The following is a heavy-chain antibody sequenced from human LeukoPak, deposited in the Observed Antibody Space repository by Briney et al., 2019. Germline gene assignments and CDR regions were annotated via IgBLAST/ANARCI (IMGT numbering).Heavy chain of an antibody. V-gene: IGHV3-30*02. CDR1: GFTFSSYG. CDR2: IRYDGSNK. J-gene: IGHJ4*02. D-gene: IGHD5-12*01. Sequence: GGSLRLSCAASGFTFSSYGMHWVRQAPGTGLEWVAFIRYDGSNKYYADSVKGRFTISRGNSKNTLCLQMNSLRAEDTAVYYCAKDRSWASGYNHPGYWGQGTLVTVSS. CDR3: AKDRSWASGYNHPGY.